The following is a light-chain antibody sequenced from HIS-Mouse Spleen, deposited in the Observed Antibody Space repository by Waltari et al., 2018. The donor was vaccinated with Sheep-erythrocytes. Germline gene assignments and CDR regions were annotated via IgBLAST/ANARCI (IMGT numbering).Light chain of an antibody. CDR3: QQSYSTPPLT. CDR2: AAS. CDR1: QSISSY. J-gene: IGKJ4*01. Sequence: DIQMTQSPSSLSSSVGDRVTITCRASQSISSYLNWYQQKPGKAPKLLIYAASSLHSGFPSRFSGSGSGTDFTLTISSLQPEEFATYYCQQSYSTPPLTFGGGTKVEIK. V-gene: IGKV1-39*01.